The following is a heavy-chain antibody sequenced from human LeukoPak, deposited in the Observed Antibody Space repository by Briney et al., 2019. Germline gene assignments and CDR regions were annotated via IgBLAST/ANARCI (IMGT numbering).Heavy chain of an antibody. J-gene: IGHJ6*03. CDR3: ARGYCSGGSCYSYYYYNYMDV. CDR2: IHYSGST. CDR1: GGSISSSSYY. Sequence: PSETLSLTCTVSGGSISSSSYYWGWIRQPPGKGLEWIGSIHYSGSTNYNPSLKSRVTISVDTSKNQFSLKLSTVTAADTAVYYCARGYCSGGSCYSYYYYNYMDVWGKGTTVTVSS. D-gene: IGHD2-15*01. V-gene: IGHV4-39*07.